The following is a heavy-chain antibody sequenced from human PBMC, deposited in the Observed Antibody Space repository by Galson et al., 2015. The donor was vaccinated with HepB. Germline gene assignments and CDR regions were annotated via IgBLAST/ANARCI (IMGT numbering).Heavy chain of an antibody. CDR1: GFTFSSYA. V-gene: IGHV3-30-3*01. CDR3: ARDIRGYCSSTSCYLGY. J-gene: IGHJ4*02. Sequence: SLRLSCAAFGFTFSSYAMHWVRQAPGKGLEWVAVISYDGSNKYYADSVKGRFTISRDNSKNTLYLQMNSLRAEDTAVYYCARDIRGYCSSTSCYLGYWGQGTLVTVSS. CDR2: ISYDGSNK. D-gene: IGHD2-2*01.